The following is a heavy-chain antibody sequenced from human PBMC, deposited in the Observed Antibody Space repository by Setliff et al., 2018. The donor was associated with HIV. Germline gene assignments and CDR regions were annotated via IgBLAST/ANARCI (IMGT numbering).Heavy chain of an antibody. D-gene: IGHD1-26*01. CDR2: VYPEDGQT. V-gene: IGHV1-69-2*01. CDR3: ARSRREVAYFYYYMDF. J-gene: IGHJ6*03. CDR1: GGTFTGYS. Sequence: ASVKVSCKASGGTFTGYSITWVRQAPGKGLEWMGLVYPEDGQTIYTEGFQGRLTITADTSTGTTYMQLSGLRSEDTAVYYCARSRREVAYFYYYMDFWGKGTTVTVSS.